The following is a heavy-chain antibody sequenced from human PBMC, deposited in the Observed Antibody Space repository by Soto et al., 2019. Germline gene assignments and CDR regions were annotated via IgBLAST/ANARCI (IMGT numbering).Heavy chain of an antibody. J-gene: IGHJ3*02. Sequence: EVQLVESGGGLVKPGGSLRLSCAASGFTFSSYSMNWVRQAPGKGLEWVSSISSSSSYIYYADSVKGRFTISRDNAKKSLYLQMNSLRAEDTAVYYCARDHCSSTSCSNDAFDIWGQGTMVTVSS. CDR3: ARDHCSSTSCSNDAFDI. V-gene: IGHV3-21*01. CDR2: ISSSSSYI. D-gene: IGHD2-2*01. CDR1: GFTFSSYS.